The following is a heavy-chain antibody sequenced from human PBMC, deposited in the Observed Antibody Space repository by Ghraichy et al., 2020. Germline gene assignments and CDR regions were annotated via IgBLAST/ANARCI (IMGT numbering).Heavy chain of an antibody. J-gene: IGHJ2*01. CDR3: ARSAVTTRKLAYWYFDL. Sequence: SETLSLTCTVSGGSTSSGGYYWSWIRQHPGKGLEWIGYIYNSASTYYNPSLKSRLTISVDTSKNQFSLKLSSVTAADTAVYFCARSAVTTRKLAYWYFDLWGRGTLVTVSS. CDR2: IYNSAST. V-gene: IGHV4-31*03. D-gene: IGHD4-17*01. CDR1: GGSTSSGGYY.